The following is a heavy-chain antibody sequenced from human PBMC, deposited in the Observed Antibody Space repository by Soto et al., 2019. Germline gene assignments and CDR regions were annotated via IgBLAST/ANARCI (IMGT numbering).Heavy chain of an antibody. V-gene: IGHV5-51*01. CDR1: GYSFTTYL. Sequence: PGESLKISFKGSGYSFTTYLICWVRQMPVKGLEWTGIIYPGDSDTRYSPSFQGQVTISADKSISTAYLQWSSLRASDTAMYFCARLERTYYYDSSGYPFDYRGQGTLVNAPQ. J-gene: IGHJ4*02. CDR2: IYPGDSDT. D-gene: IGHD3-22*01. CDR3: ARLERTYYYDSSGYPFDY.